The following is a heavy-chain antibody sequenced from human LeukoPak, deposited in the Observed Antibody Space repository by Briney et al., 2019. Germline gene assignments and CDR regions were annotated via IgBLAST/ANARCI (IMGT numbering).Heavy chain of an antibody. V-gene: IGHV1-8*03. CDR2: MNPNSGNT. CDR1: GYTFTGYY. CDR3: ARGAYSGYDSSGYYYYYYMDV. Sequence: ASVKVSCKASGYTFTGYYMHWVRQATGQGLEWMGWMNPNSGNTGYAQKFQGRVTITRNTSISTAYMELSSLRSEDTAVYYCARGAYSGYDSSGYYYYYYMDVWGKGTTVTVSS. D-gene: IGHD5-12*01. J-gene: IGHJ6*03.